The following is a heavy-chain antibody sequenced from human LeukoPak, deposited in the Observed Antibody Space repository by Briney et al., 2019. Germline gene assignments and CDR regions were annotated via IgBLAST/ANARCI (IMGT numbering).Heavy chain of an antibody. Sequence: GGSLRLSCAASGFTFNNYWLTWVRQAPGKGLEWVAKISQDGSEKYYVDSVKGRFTISRDSGKNSLYLQMNSLRAEDTAVYYCARAVGSSGCDYWDQGTLVTVSS. CDR2: ISQDGSEK. CDR3: ARAVGSSGCDY. J-gene: IGHJ4*02. D-gene: IGHD6-19*01. V-gene: IGHV3-7*01. CDR1: GFTFNNYW.